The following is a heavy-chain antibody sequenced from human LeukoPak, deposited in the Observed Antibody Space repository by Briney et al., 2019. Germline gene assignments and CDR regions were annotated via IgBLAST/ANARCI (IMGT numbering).Heavy chain of an antibody. CDR2: ISYDGSNK. V-gene: IGHV3-30-3*01. Sequence: GGSLRLSCAASGFTFSSYAMHWVRQAPGKGLEWVPVISYDGSNKYYADSVKGRFTISRDNSKNTLYLQMNSLRAEDTAVYYCAREAAAGRDAFDIWGQGTMVTVSS. CDR3: AREAAAGRDAFDI. CDR1: GFTFSSYA. D-gene: IGHD6-13*01. J-gene: IGHJ3*02.